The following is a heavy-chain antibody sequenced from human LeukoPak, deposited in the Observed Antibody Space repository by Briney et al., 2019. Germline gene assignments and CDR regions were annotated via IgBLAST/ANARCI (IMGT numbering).Heavy chain of an antibody. CDR1: DGSISSYY. V-gene: IGHV4-59*01. CDR2: IYYSGST. J-gene: IGHJ3*02. CDR3: ARDRYYYGSGSSQWGDAFDI. Sequence: SETLSLTCTVSDGSISSYYWSWIRQPPGKGLEWIGYIYYSGSTNYNPSLKSRVTISVDTSKNQFSLKLSSVTAADTAVYYCARDRYYYGSGSSQWGDAFDIWGQGTMVTVSS. D-gene: IGHD3-10*01.